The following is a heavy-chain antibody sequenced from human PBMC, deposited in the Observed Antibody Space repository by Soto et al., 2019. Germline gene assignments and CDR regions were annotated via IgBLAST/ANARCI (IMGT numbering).Heavy chain of an antibody. Sequence: VQLVESGGGVVQPGRSLRLSCAASGFIFSSYGMHWVRQAPGKGLEWVAVIWYDGTNKYYVDSVKGRFTISKDNSKNTLYLQMNSLRAEDTAIYYCARDIGDQTSRWTDAFDFWGQGTMVTVSS. CDR2: IWYDGTNK. J-gene: IGHJ3*01. V-gene: IGHV3-33*01. D-gene: IGHD6-13*01. CDR3: ARDIGDQTSRWTDAFDF. CDR1: GFIFSSYG.